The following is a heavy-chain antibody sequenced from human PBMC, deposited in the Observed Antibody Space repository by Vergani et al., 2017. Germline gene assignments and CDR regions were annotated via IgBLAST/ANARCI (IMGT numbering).Heavy chain of an antibody. CDR2: IIPILGVA. Sequence: QVQLVQSGAEVKKPGSSVTVSCKASGCTFSSYTISWVRQAPGQGLEWMGKIIPILGVANSAQKFQGRVTITADKSTSTAYMELSSLRPEDTAVYYCARAVELCRSCGSLNPDYYGMEVWGEGTTVTVSS. V-gene: IGHV1-69*02. CDR1: GCTFSSYT. J-gene: IGHJ6*04. CDR3: ARAVELCRSCGSLNPDYYGMEV. D-gene: IGHD6-19*01.